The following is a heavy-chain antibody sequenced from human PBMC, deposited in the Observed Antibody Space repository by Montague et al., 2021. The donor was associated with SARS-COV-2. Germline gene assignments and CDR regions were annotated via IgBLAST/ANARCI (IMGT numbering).Heavy chain of an antibody. J-gene: IGHJ3*02. CDR2: IGTAGDT. D-gene: IGHD5-24*01. CDR1: GFTFSSYD. V-gene: IGHV3-13*01. Sequence: SLRLSCEASGFTFSSYDMHWVRQATGKGLEWVSAIGTAGDTYYPCSVXGRFTISRENAKNSLYLQMNSLRAGDTAVYYCARGPSRDGYNGGDAFDIWGQGTMVTVSS. CDR3: ARGPSRDGYNGGDAFDI.